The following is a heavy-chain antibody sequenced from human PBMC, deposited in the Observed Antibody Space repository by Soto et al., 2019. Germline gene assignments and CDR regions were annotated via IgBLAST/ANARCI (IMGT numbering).Heavy chain of an antibody. J-gene: IGHJ4*02. CDR3: ARLPVPQTMPYYFDY. D-gene: IGHD1-1*01. Sequence: QLQLQESGPGLVKPSETLSLTCTVSGGSISSSSYYWGWIRQPPGKGLEWIGSIYYSGSTYYNPSLKSRVTISVDTSKNQFSLKLSSVTAADTAVYYCARLPVPQTMPYYFDYWGQGTLVTVSS. CDR2: IYYSGST. V-gene: IGHV4-39*01. CDR1: GGSISSSSYY.